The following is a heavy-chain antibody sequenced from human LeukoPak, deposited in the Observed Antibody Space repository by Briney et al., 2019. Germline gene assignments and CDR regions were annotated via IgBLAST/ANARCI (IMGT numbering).Heavy chain of an antibody. CDR3: ARTIVVVVAATPVDAFDI. V-gene: IGHV1-69*06. J-gene: IGHJ3*02. Sequence: SVKVSCKASGGTFNSYAISWVRQAPGQGLEWMGGIIPIFGTTNYARKFRGRVTLTADKSTRTAYMELSSLRSEDTAVYYCARTIVVVVAATPVDAFDIWGQGTMVTVSS. D-gene: IGHD2-15*01. CDR2: IIPIFGTT. CDR1: GGTFNSYA.